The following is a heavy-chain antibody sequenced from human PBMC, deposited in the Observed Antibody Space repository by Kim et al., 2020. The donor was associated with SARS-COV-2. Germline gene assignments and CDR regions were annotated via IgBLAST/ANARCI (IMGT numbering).Heavy chain of an antibody. D-gene: IGHD6-13*01. J-gene: IGHJ6*02. CDR3: ASSYSCSCYSVYYYGMDV. V-gene: IGHV3-48*03. Sequence: GGSLRLSCAASGFTFSSYEMNWVRQAPGKGLEWVSYISSSGSSTYYADSVKGRFTISRDNAKNALYLQMNSLRAEDTAVYYCASSYSCSCYSVYYYGMDVWGHGTTVTVSS. CDR1: GFTFSSYE. CDR2: ISSSGSST.